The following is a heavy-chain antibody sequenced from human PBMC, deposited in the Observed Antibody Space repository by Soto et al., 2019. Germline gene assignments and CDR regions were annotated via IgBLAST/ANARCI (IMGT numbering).Heavy chain of an antibody. D-gene: IGHD2-2*01. Sequence: QVQLVESGGGVVQPGRSLRLSCAASGFTFSSYGMHWVRQAPGKGLEWVAVIWYDGSNKYYADSVKGRFTISRDNSKHTLYLQRNSLRAEDTAVYYCARDSGVPAANLVNYFDYWGQGTLVTVSS. V-gene: IGHV3-33*01. CDR2: IWYDGSNK. CDR3: ARDSGVPAANLVNYFDY. J-gene: IGHJ4*02. CDR1: GFTFSSYG.